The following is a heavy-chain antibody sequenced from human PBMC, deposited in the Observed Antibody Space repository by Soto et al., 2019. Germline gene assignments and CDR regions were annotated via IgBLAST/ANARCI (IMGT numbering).Heavy chain of an antibody. D-gene: IGHD1-7*01. CDR2: IKSKTDGGTT. V-gene: IGHV3-15*07. CDR1: GFTFSNAW. Sequence: GGSLRLSCAASGFTFSNAWMNWVRQAPGKGLEWVGRIKSKTDGGTTDYAAPVKGRLTISRVDSTNKLYLQMKSLKTEETAVYYCTTDLTGTTTWGSPFDYWGQGTLVTVSS. J-gene: IGHJ4*02. CDR3: TTDLTGTTTWGSPFDY.